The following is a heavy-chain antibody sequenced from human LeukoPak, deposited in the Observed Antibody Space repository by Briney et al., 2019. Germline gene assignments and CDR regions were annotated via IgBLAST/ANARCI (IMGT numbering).Heavy chain of an antibody. CDR2: SYHSGST. CDR3: ARDQGGYSGYDSYYFDY. J-gene: IGHJ4*02. D-gene: IGHD5-12*01. V-gene: IGHV4-30-2*01. Sequence: SQTLSLTCAVSGGSISSGGYSWSWIRQPPGKGLEWIGYSYHSGSTYYNPSLKSRVTISVDRSKNQFSLKLSSVTAADTAVYYCARDQGGYSGYDSYYFDYWGQGTLVTVSS. CDR1: GGSISSGGYS.